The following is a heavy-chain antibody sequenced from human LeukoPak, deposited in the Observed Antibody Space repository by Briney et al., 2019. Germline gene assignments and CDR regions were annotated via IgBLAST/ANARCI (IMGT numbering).Heavy chain of an antibody. V-gene: IGHV3-74*01. Sequence: GGSLTLSCTASGFTFSSCRYHWVWQAQGKGLVWVSRINSVGSSTSYADSVKGRFTISRDNAKNSLYLQMNSLRAEDTAVYYCASPMSGSSYGTFDYWGQGSLVTVSS. CDR1: GFTFSSCR. J-gene: IGHJ4*02. CDR3: ASPMSGSSYGTFDY. D-gene: IGHD5-18*01. CDR2: INSVGSST.